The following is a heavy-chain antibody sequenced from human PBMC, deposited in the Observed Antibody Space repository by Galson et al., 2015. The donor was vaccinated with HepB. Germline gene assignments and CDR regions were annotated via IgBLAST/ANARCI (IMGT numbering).Heavy chain of an antibody. V-gene: IGHV3-66*03. Sequence: SLRLSCAASGFTVSSSYMSWVRQSPGKGLEWVSVIYSNGATYYADSVKGRFAISRDDSKNMLYLQMNSLTVEDTAVYFCVKGAYRNILMSGGWFDSWGQGTLVTVSS. CDR1: GFTVSSSY. J-gene: IGHJ5*01. CDR2: IYSNGAT. CDR3: VKGAYRNILMSGGWFDS. D-gene: IGHD3-10*02.